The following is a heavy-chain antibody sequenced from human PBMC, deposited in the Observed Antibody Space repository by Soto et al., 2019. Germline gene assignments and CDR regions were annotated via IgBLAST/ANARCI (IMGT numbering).Heavy chain of an antibody. Sequence: QVQLVQSGAEAKKPGFSVKVSCTTSGGTFSSYAISWVRQAPGQGLEWMGGIVPLFRTTNYAQKFQGRVTITADTSTYTVYMDLSGLRSGDTAVYYCARGGYSSTWSKILDRSGLDVWGQGTTVTVSS. CDR2: IVPLFRTT. CDR3: ARGGYSSTWSKILDRSGLDV. V-gene: IGHV1-69*06. CDR1: GGTFSSYA. J-gene: IGHJ6*02. D-gene: IGHD6-13*01.